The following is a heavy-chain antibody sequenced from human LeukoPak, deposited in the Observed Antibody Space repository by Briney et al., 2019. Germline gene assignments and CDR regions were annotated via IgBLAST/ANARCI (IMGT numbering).Heavy chain of an antibody. Sequence: GGSLRLSCAASGFTFNGSAMHWVRQASGKGLEWGGRIRSKANSYATAYAASVKGRFTISRDDSKNTAYLQMNSLKTEDAAVYYCSSFGGYYYYYMDVWGKGTTVTISS. V-gene: IGHV3-73*01. CDR2: IRSKANSYAT. CDR1: GFTFNGSA. J-gene: IGHJ6*03. CDR3: SSFGGYYYYYMDV. D-gene: IGHD3-16*01.